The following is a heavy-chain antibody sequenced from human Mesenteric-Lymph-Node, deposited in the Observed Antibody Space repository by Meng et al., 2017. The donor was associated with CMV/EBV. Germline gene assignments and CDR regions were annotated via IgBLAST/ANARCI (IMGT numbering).Heavy chain of an antibody. CDR2: INPNSGGT. Sequence: ASVKVSCKASGYTFTGYYMHWVRQAPGQGLEWMGWINPNSGGTNYAQKFQGRVTMTTDTSTSTAYMELRSLRSDDTAVYYCARGFLEWFLVDYWGQGTLVTVSS. CDR3: ARGFLEWFLVDY. D-gene: IGHD3-3*01. CDR1: GYTFTGYY. J-gene: IGHJ4*02. V-gene: IGHV1-2*02.